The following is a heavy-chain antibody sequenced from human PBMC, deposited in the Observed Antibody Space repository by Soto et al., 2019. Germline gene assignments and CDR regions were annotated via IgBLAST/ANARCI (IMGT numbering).Heavy chain of an antibody. J-gene: IGHJ1*01. CDR3: GRDFGSGHADV. Sequence: GESLKISCQTSDEIFNTYWITWVRQRPGRGLEWVGRIDPSDSYTTYNPSLKGHVILSVDKSMNTAYVQWTSLRASDTAMYFCGRDFGSGHADVWGQGTLVTVSS. D-gene: IGHD1-26*01. CDR2: IDPSDSYT. V-gene: IGHV5-10-1*01. CDR1: DEIFNTYW.